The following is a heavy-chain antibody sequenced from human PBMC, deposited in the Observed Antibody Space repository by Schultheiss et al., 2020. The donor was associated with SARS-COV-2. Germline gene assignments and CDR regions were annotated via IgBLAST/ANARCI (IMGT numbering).Heavy chain of an antibody. D-gene: IGHD3-22*01. J-gene: IGHJ4*02. CDR1: GGSISSGGYY. V-gene: IGHV4-61*08. Sequence: SETLSLTCTVSGGSISSGGYYWSWIRQPPGKGLEWIGYIYYSGSTNYNPSLKSRVTISVDTSKNQFSLKLSSVTAADTAVYYCARATIVVPYYSHFDYWGQGTLVTVSS. CDR3: ARATIVVPYYSHFDY. CDR2: IYYSGST.